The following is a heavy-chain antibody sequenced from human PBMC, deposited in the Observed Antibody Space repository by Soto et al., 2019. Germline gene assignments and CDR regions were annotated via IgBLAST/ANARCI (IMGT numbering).Heavy chain of an antibody. V-gene: IGHV1-46*01. CDR1: GYRFTSYY. CDR2: INTSDGST. D-gene: IGHD2-21*01. CDR3: AREFDAGEEGLDL. Sequence: QVQLVQSGAEVKKPGASVKVSCKASGYRFTSYYVHWVRQAPGQGLEWMGYINTSDGSTSYPQKFEGRVTIIRDSTTSTVYMGVSRLRSEDTAVYYCAREFDAGEEGLDLWGQGTTVSVS. J-gene: IGHJ6*02.